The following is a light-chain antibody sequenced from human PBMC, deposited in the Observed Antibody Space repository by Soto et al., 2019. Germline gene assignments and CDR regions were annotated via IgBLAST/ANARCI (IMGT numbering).Light chain of an antibody. CDR3: SSYAGSSTV. Sequence: QSVLTQPASVSGSPGQSITISCTGTSSDIGGSNYVSWYQQHPGKAPKLIIYEVTNRPSGVSDRFSGSKSDNTASLIISGLQAEDEAHYYCSSYAGSSTVFGGGTKLTVL. V-gene: IGLV2-14*01. CDR2: EVT. J-gene: IGLJ3*02. CDR1: SSDIGGSNY.